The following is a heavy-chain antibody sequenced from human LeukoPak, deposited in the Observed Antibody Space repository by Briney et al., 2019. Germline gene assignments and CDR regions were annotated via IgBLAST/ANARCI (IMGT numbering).Heavy chain of an antibody. V-gene: IGHV3-30-3*01. CDR2: ISYDGSNK. D-gene: IGHD1-26*01. Sequence: GGSLRLSCAASGFTFSSYAMHWVRQAPGKGLEWVAVISYDGSNKYYADPVKGRFTISRDNSKNTLYLQMNSLRAEDTAVYYCARLIVGATTGYFDYWGQGTLVTVSS. CDR3: ARLIVGATTGYFDY. J-gene: IGHJ4*02. CDR1: GFTFSSYA.